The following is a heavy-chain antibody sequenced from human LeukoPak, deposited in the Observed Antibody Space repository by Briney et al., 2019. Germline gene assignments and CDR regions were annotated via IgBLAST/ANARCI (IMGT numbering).Heavy chain of an antibody. V-gene: IGHV1-8*01. CDR3: ARIYGSGRGPGSYYFDY. J-gene: IGHJ4*02. CDR1: GYTLTSYD. Sequence: ASVKVSCKAFGYTLTSYDINWVRQATGQGLEWMGWMNPNSGNTGYAQKFQGRVTMTRNTSISTAYMELSSLRSEDTAVYYCARIYGSGRGPGSYYFDYWGQGTLVTVSS. D-gene: IGHD3-10*01. CDR2: MNPNSGNT.